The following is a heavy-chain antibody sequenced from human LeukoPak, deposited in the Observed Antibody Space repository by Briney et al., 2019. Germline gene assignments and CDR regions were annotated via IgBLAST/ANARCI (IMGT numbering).Heavy chain of an antibody. V-gene: IGHV4-4*07. J-gene: IGHJ6*02. Sequence: PSETLSLTCTVSGGSISNYYWDWIRQPAGKGLEWIGRIYTSGSTNYNPSLKSRVTMSVDTSKNQFSLKLTSVTAADTAVYYCARVYYFGMDVWGQGTTVTVSS. CDR1: GGSISNYY. CDR3: ARVYYFGMDV. CDR2: IYTSGST.